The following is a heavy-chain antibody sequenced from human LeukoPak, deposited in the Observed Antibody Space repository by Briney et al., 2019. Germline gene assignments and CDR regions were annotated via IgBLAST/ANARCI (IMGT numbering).Heavy chain of an antibody. CDR1: GFTFSSYS. CDR3: ARRAGDYSHPYDY. CDR2: ISSSSSYI. Sequence: PGGSLRPSCAASGFTFSSYSTNWVRQAPGKGLEWVSSISSSSSYIYYADSVKGRFTISRDNSKNTLYLQMNSLRAEDTAVYYCARRAGDYSHPYDYWGQGTLVTVSS. J-gene: IGHJ4*02. V-gene: IGHV3-21*04. D-gene: IGHD3-22*01.